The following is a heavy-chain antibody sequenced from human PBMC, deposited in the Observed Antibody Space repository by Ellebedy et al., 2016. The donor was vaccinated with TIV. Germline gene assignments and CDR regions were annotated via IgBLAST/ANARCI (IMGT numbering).Heavy chain of an antibody. CDR1: GFTFSSYA. CDR3: ARDLERAVAGYYGMDV. Sequence: GESLKISCAASGFTFSSYAMHWVRQAPGKGLEWVAVISYDGSNKYYADSVKGRFTISRDNSKNTLYLQMNSLRAEDTAVYYCARDLERAVAGYYGMDVWGQGTTVTVSS. CDR2: ISYDGSNK. J-gene: IGHJ6*02. D-gene: IGHD6-19*01. V-gene: IGHV3-30-3*01.